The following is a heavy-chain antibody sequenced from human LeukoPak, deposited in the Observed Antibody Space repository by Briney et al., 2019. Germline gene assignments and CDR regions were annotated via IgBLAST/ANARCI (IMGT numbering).Heavy chain of an antibody. V-gene: IGHV3-23*01. J-gene: IGHJ4*02. D-gene: IGHD3-16*02. Sequence: GGSLRLSCAASGFTFSSYAMSWVRQAPGKGLEWVSAISGSGGSTYYADSVKGRFTISRDNSKNTLYLQMNSLRAEDTAVYYCAKEANYVWGTYRYTLFDYWGQGTLVTVSS. CDR3: AKEANYVWGTYRYTLFDY. CDR1: GFTFSSYA. CDR2: ISGSGGST.